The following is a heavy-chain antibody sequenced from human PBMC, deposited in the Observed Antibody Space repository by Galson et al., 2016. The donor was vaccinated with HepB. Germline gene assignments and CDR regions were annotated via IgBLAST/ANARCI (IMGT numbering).Heavy chain of an antibody. J-gene: IGHJ1*01. CDR2: ISGSGGTT. D-gene: IGHD2-15*01. CDR1: GFTFSSYA. Sequence: SLRLSCAASGFTFSSYAMNWVRQPPGKGLEWVSSISGSGGTTYYADSLKGRFTISRDNSKNTLYPQMNSLRAENTAVYYCAKGPYSPPENFQHWGQGTLVTVSS. V-gene: IGHV3-23*01. CDR3: AKGPYSPPENFQH.